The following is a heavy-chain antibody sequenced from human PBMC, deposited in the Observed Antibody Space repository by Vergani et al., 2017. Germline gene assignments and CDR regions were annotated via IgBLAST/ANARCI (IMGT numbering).Heavy chain of an antibody. V-gene: IGHV3-23*04. D-gene: IGHD3-22*01. Sequence: EVQLVESGGGLVQPGGSLRLSCAASGFTFSSYAMSWVRQAPGKGLEWVSAISGSGGSTYYADSVKGRFTISRDNSKNTLYLQMNSLRAEDTAVYYCAKNGAINYYDSSGYYVWGQGTLVTVSS. J-gene: IGHJ4*02. CDR2: ISGSGGST. CDR3: AKNGAINYYDSSGYYV. CDR1: GFTFSSYA.